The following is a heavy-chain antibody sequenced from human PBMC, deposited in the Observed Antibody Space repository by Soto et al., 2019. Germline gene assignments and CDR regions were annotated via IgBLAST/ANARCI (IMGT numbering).Heavy chain of an antibody. Sequence: SETLSLTCAVSGGSISSGGYSWSWIRQPPGKGLEWIGYIYHSGSTYYNPSLKSRVTISVDRSKNQFSLKLSSVTAADTAVYYCARGFGDWNYRRENWFDPWGQGTLVTVSS. D-gene: IGHD1-7*01. CDR1: GGSISSGGYS. CDR2: IYHSGST. J-gene: IGHJ5*02. V-gene: IGHV4-30-2*01. CDR3: ARGFGDWNYRRENWFDP.